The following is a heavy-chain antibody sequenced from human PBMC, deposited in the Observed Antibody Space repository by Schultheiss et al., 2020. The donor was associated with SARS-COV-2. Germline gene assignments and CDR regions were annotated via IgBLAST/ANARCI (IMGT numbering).Heavy chain of an antibody. CDR2: INHSGST. CDR3: ARGRYYDFWSGSVNYYYGMDV. V-gene: IGHV4-39*07. J-gene: IGHJ6*02. Sequence: SETLSLTCTVSGGSISSSSYYWSWIRQPPGKGLEWIGEINHSGSTNYNPSLKSRVTISVDTSKNQFSLKLSSVTAADTAVYYCARGRYYDFWSGSVNYYYGMDVWGQGTTVTVSS. CDR1: GGSISSSSYY. D-gene: IGHD3-3*01.